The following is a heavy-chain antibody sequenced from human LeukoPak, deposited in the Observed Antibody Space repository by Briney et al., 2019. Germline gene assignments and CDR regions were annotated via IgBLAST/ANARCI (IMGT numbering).Heavy chain of an antibody. V-gene: IGHV3-30*02. J-gene: IGHJ4*02. CDR1: GFTFNNYG. CDR3: AKDRAEYSYAHNGLDY. Sequence: PGGTLRLSCAASGFTFNNYGIYWVRQTRGKGLEGGAFIRYDGSNKYYADSVKGRFTISRDNSKNTLYLQMNSLRVEDTAVYYCAKDRAEYSYAHNGLDYWGQGTLVTVSS. CDR2: IRYDGSNK. D-gene: IGHD5-18*01.